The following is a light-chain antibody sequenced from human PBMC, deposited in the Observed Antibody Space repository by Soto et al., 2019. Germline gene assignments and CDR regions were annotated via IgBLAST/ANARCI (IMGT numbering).Light chain of an antibody. Sequence: QSVLTQPASVSGSPGQSITLSCTGTSSDVGAYNSVSWYQHPGKAPKLIIYDVSTRPSGVSNRFSGSKSGNTASLTISGLQAEDEADYYCSSSTTSTTRVFGTGTKLTVL. CDR1: SSDVGAYNS. CDR2: DVS. CDR3: SSSTTSTTRV. V-gene: IGLV2-14*03. J-gene: IGLJ1*01.